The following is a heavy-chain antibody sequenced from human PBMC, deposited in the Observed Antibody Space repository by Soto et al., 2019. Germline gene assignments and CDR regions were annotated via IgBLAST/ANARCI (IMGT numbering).Heavy chain of an antibody. D-gene: IGHD5-12*01. CDR3: AKRLFAIVVVGGYDF. CDR2: ISGNGGST. Sequence: PGGSLRLSCVGSGLTFSSYAMGWVRQAPGKGLEWVSDISGNGGSTYYADSVKGRFTISRDNSKNTLFLEMNSLRVEDTAVYYCAKRLFAIVVVGGYDFGGQGTEVTVSS. CDR1: GLTFSSYA. J-gene: IGHJ3*01. V-gene: IGHV3-23*01.